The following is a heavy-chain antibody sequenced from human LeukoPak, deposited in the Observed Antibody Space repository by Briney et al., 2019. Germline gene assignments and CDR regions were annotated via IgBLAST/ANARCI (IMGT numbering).Heavy chain of an antibody. CDR1: GGSISSSNW. V-gene: IGHV4-4*02. Sequence: SGTLSLTCAVSGGSISSSNWWSWIRQPPGKGLEWIGEIYHSGSTNYNPSLKSRVTISVDTSKNQFSLKLSSVTAADTAVYYCAREINDILASYYFDYWGQGTLVTVSS. D-gene: IGHD3-9*01. CDR3: AREINDILASYYFDY. CDR2: IYHSGST. J-gene: IGHJ4*02.